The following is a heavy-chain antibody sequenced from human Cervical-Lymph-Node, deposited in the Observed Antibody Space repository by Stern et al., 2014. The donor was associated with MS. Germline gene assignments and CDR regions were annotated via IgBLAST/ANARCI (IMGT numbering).Heavy chain of an antibody. J-gene: IGHJ4*02. D-gene: IGHD3-3*01. CDR2: VHYSGTT. CDR3: AGSGTYYPDY. CDR1: GGSISSYY. Sequence: QVQLQESGPGLVKPSETLSLTCSVSGGSISSYYWNWIRQPPGKGLEWIANVHYSGTTNYNPSLKSRVTILPDPSMTKISLKLNSVTAADTAVYYCAGSGTYYPDYWGQGILVTVAS. V-gene: IGHV4-59*08.